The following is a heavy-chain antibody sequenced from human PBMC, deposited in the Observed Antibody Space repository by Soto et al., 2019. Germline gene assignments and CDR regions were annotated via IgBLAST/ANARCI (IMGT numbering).Heavy chain of an antibody. D-gene: IGHD3-9*01. CDR2: INHSGST. V-gene: IGHV4-34*01. J-gene: IGHJ5*02. CDR3: ARGSYDIFASFLNWYDP. CDR1: GGSFSGYY. Sequence: SETLSLTCAVYGGSFSGYYWSWIRQPPGKGLEWIGEINHSGSTNYNPSLKSRVTISVDTSKNQFSLKLSSVTAADTAVYYCARGSYDIFASFLNWYDPWGQGTLVTVSS.